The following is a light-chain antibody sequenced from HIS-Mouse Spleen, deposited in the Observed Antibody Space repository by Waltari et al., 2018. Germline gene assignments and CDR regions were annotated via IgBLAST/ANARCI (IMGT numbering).Light chain of an antibody. J-gene: IGLJ3*02. CDR2: ERS. CDR1: SSDVGSYNL. V-gene: IGLV2-23*01. Sequence: QSALTQPASVSGSPGQSITISCTGTSSDVGSYNLVSWYQQHPGKAPKLMCYERSQRPSGVSSRFSGSKSGNTASLTISGRQAEDEADYSCCSYAGSSTWVFGGGTKLTVL. CDR3: CSYAGSSTWV.